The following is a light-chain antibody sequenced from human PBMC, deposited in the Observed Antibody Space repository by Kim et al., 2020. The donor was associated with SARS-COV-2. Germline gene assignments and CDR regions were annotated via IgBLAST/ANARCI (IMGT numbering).Light chain of an antibody. V-gene: IGLV3-19*01. CDR3: NSRDSNDNVV. Sequence: VSVGQTVRITCQGDSLRSIFATWYQKKPGQAPILVIYGKNNRPSGIPDRLSGSSSGNTASLTITGTQAGDEADYYCNSRDSNDNVVFGGGTQLTVL. CDR1: SLRSIF. CDR2: GKN. J-gene: IGLJ2*01.